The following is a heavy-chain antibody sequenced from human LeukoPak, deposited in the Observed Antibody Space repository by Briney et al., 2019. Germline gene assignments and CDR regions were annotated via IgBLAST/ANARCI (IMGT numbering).Heavy chain of an antibody. Sequence: GGSLRLSCAASGFTFDDYAMHWVRQAPGKGLEWVSGISWNSGSIGYADSVKGRFTISRDNAKNSLYLQMNSLRAEDTALYHCARNRYCSGGSCSYNWFDPWGQGTLVTVSS. V-gene: IGHV3-9*01. CDR3: ARNRYCSGGSCSYNWFDP. J-gene: IGHJ5*02. D-gene: IGHD2-15*01. CDR1: GFTFDDYA. CDR2: ISWNSGSI.